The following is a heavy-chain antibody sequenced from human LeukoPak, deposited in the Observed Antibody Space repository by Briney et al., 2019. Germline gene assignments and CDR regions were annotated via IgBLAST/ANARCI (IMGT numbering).Heavy chain of an antibody. CDR3: ARDRDTAMGL. V-gene: IGHV3-30-3*01. CDR1: GFTFSNYA. J-gene: IGHJ4*02. CDR2: ISYDGNDK. D-gene: IGHD5-18*01. Sequence: PGGSLRLSCAASGFTFSNYAMHRVRQAPGKGLEWVAIISYDGNDKYYTDSVKGRFTISRDKSKNTLYLQMNSLRAEDTAVYYCARDRDTAMGLWGQGTLVTVSS.